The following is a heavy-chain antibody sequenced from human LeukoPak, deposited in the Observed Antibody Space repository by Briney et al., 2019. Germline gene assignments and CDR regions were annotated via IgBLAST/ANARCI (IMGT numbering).Heavy chain of an antibody. D-gene: IGHD6-13*01. CDR2: INHSGST. CDR1: GGSFSGYY. Sequence: ASETLSLTCAVYGGSFSGYYWSWIRQPPGKGLEWIGEINHSGSTNYNPSLKSRVTISVDTSKNQFSLKLSSVTAADTAVYYCARHRSSSSWYDYYYYMDVWGKGTTVTISS. V-gene: IGHV4-34*01. CDR3: ARHRSSSSWYDYYYYMDV. J-gene: IGHJ6*03.